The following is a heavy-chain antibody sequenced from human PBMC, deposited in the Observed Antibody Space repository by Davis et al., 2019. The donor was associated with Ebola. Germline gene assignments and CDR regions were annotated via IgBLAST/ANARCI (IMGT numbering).Heavy chain of an antibody. CDR1: GGSFSGYY. D-gene: IGHD1-26*01. Sequence: SETLSLTCAVYGGSFSGYYWSWIRQPPGKGLEWIGEINHSGSTNYNPSLKSRVTISVETSKNQFSLKLSSVTAADTAVYYCARIVGATYFGYWGQGTLVTVSS. J-gene: IGHJ4*02. CDR3: ARIVGATYFGY. CDR2: INHSGST. V-gene: IGHV4-34*01.